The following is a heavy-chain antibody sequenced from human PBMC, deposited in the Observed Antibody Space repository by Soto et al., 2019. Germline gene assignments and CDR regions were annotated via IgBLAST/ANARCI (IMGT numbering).Heavy chain of an antibody. D-gene: IGHD1-26*01. CDR2: IIPIFGTA. Sequence: QVQLVQSGAEVKKPGSSVKVSCKASGGTFSSYAISWVRQAPGQGLEWMGGIIPIFGTANYAQKFQGRVTITADESTSTAYMELSSLRSEDTAVYYCARVSPPLSKHSGSLQYFDYWGQGTLVTVSS. V-gene: IGHV1-69*01. CDR1: GGTFSSYA. CDR3: ARVSPPLSKHSGSLQYFDY. J-gene: IGHJ4*02.